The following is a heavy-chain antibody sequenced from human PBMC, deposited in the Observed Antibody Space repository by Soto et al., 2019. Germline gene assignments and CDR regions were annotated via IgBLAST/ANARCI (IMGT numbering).Heavy chain of an antibody. Sequence: EVQLLESGGGLVQTGGSLRLSCAASGFTLSSYGMSWVRQAPGKGLEWVSGFSGGGRTTYYADSVKGRFTISRDDSKNTVFLKMNSLRADDTAVYYCANPIGGFWRGSAGPHYLDVWGKGTSVTVS. V-gene: IGHV3-23*01. CDR1: GFTLSSYG. D-gene: IGHD3-3*01. CDR2: FSGGGRTT. CDR3: ANPIGGFWRGSAGPHYLDV. J-gene: IGHJ6*03.